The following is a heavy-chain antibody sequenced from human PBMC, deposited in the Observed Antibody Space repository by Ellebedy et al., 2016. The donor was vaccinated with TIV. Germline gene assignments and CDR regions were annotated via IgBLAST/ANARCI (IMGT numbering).Heavy chain of an antibody. J-gene: IGHJ3*02. CDR2: IYYTGST. V-gene: IGHV4-59*11. D-gene: IGHD6-13*01. CDR1: GGSISDHY. CDR3: ARVVWQQPVSYAFDI. Sequence: MPSETLSLTCTVSGGSISDHYWNWIRQPPGKGLEWIGYIYYTGSTNYNPSLKSRVTISVDTSKNQFSLRLRSVTAADTAVYYCARVVWQQPVSYAFDIWGQGTMVTVSS.